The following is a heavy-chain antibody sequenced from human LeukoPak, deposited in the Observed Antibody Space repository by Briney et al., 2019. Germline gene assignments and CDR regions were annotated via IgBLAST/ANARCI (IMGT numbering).Heavy chain of an antibody. CDR1: GCTFTSYG. Sequence: ASVQDSCQASGCTFTSYGISWVRQAPGQGREGMEWISAYNGNTNYAQKLQGRVTMTTDTSTSTAYMELRSLRSDDTAVYYCARGGRSNIVVVPAAHTYDYWGQGTLVTVSS. CDR2: ISAYNGNT. J-gene: IGHJ4*02. CDR3: ARGGRSNIVVVPAAHTYDY. D-gene: IGHD2-2*01. V-gene: IGHV1-18*04.